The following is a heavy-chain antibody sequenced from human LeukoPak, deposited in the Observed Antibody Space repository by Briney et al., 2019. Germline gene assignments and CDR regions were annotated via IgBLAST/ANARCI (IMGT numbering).Heavy chain of an antibody. CDR3: VRPSSGPHSFDY. J-gene: IGHJ4*02. CDR1: GGTFSSYA. CDR2: IIPIFGTA. Sequence: SVKVSCKASGGTFSSYAISWVRQAPGQGLEWMGGIIPIFGTANYAQKFQGRVTITADESTSTAYMELSSLRSEDTAVYYCVRPSSGPHSFDYWGQGALVTVSS. D-gene: IGHD6-19*01. V-gene: IGHV1-69*13.